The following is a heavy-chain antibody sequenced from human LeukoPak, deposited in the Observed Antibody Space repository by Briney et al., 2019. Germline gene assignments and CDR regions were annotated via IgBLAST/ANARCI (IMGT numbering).Heavy chain of an antibody. D-gene: IGHD1-1*01. CDR3: ARASGTAPTSFDF. J-gene: IGHJ4*02. CDR2: IYHSGST. CDR1: VGSISRGGCF. V-gene: IGHV4-30-2*01. Sequence: SEPQSLTCSVSVGSISRGGCFWRWIRQPPGKGLEWIGYIYHSGSTYYNPSLKSRVTISVNRSKIQFSLKLSSVTAADTAVDHCARASGTAPTSFDFWGQGTLVTVSS.